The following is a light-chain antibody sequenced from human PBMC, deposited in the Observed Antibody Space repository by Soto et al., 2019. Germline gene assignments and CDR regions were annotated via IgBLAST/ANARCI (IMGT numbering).Light chain of an antibody. Sequence: DIQMTQSPSSLSASVGDRVTITCRTSQSISVYLNWYQQKPGKAPKLLIYAASSLQSGVPSRFRGSGSGTDFTLTISSLQPEDFATYYCQHSYSTPQAFGQGTKVDI. CDR2: AAS. J-gene: IGKJ1*01. CDR1: QSISVY. V-gene: IGKV1-39*01. CDR3: QHSYSTPQA.